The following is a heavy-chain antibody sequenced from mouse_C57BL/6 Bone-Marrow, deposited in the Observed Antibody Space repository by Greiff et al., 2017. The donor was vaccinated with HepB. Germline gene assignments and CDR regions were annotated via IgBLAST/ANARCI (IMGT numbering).Heavy chain of an antibody. CDR1: GYTFTSYW. CDR2: IYPGSGST. Sequence: QVQLQQSGAELVKPGASVKMSCKASGYTFTSYWITWVKQRPGQGLEWIGDIYPGSGSTNYNEKFKSKATLTVDTSSSTAYMQLSSLTSEDSAVYSSSRWEFTVSYWYFDVWGTGTTVTVSS. CDR3: SRWEFTVSYWYFDV. D-gene: IGHD1-1*01. V-gene: IGHV1-55*01. J-gene: IGHJ1*03.